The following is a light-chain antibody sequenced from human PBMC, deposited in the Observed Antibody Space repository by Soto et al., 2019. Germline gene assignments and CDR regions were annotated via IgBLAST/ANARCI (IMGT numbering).Light chain of an antibody. Sequence: EIVLTQSPGTLSLSPGERATLSCRASQSVSSIYLAWYQQKPGQAPRLLIYGVSSRAPGIPERFSGSGSGAEFPLTISRLEPEDFAVYYRQHYGNSRWTFGQGTKVDIK. J-gene: IGKJ1*01. CDR3: QHYGNSRWT. CDR1: QSVSSIY. V-gene: IGKV3-20*01. CDR2: GVS.